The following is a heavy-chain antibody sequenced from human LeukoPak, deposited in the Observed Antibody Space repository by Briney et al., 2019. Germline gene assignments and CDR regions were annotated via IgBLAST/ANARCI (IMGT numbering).Heavy chain of an antibody. V-gene: IGHV4-30-2*01. CDR3: ARGFFASSFY. CDR2: IYHSGST. D-gene: IGHD2-2*01. J-gene: IGHJ4*02. CDR1: GGSISSGGYY. Sequence: SETLSLTCTVSGGSISSGGYYWSWIRQPPGKGLEWIGYIYHSGSTYYNPSLKSRVTISVDRSKNQFSLKLSSVTAADTAVYYCARGFFASSFYWGQGTLVTVSS.